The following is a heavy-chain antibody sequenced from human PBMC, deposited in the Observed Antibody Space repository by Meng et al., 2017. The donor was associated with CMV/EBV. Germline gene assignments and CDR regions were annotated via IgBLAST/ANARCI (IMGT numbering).Heavy chain of an antibody. J-gene: IGHJ6*02. D-gene: IGHD1-26*01. V-gene: IGHV4-61*01. CDR1: GGSVSSGSYY. CDR3: ARVWWGLPLGGFYYYYGMDV. CDR2: IYYSGST. Sequence: AGSLRLSCTVSGGSVSSGSYYWSWIRQPPGKGLEWIGCIYYSGSTNYNPSLKSRVTISVDTSKNQFSLKLSSVTAADTAVDYCARVWWGLPLGGFYYYYGMDVWGQGTTVTVSS.